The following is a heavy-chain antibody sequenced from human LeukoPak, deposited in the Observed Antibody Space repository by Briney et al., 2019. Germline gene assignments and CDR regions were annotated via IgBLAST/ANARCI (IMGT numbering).Heavy chain of an antibody. CDR1: GFTFSNAW. CDR2: IKSKPDGGTT. J-gene: IGHJ4*02. CDR3: STGGYFFDF. V-gene: IGHV3-15*01. Sequence: GGSLRLSCIGSGFTFSNAWMNWVRQAPGKGLEWVGRIKSKPDGGTTDYPASVKGRFTISRDDSKNTVYLQMNSLKTEDTAVYYCSTGGYFFDFWGQGTLVTVSP.